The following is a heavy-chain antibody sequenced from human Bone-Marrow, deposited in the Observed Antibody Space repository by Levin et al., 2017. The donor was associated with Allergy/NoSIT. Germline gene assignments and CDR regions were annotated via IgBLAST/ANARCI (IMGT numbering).Heavy chain of an antibody. Sequence: GESLKISCAASGFTFSSYSMSWVRQAPGKGLEWVSSITRSSSNTNYGDSVKGRFTISRDNAKNSLHLQMNSLRAEDTAVYYCARAVYGDYYFDSWGQGTLVTVTS. CDR2: ITRSSSNT. CDR1: GFTFSSYS. J-gene: IGHJ4*02. V-gene: IGHV3-21*01. CDR3: ARAVYGDYYFDS. D-gene: IGHD4-17*01.